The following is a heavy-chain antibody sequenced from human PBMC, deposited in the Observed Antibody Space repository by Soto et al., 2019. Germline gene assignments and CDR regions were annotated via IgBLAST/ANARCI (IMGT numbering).Heavy chain of an antibody. Sequence: GQSLKISCKGTGFSFTTDWVGWVRQMPGEGLEWMGIIYPGDSDTRYRPSFQGQVTISADRSINSVYLQWSSLKASDTATYYCARLGFNYDFLSGYYNVHHYYGNDVWGQGTTVTVSS. CDR1: GFSFTTDW. CDR2: IYPGDSDT. V-gene: IGHV5-51*01. CDR3: ARLGFNYDFLSGYYNVHHYYGNDV. J-gene: IGHJ6*02. D-gene: IGHD3-3*01.